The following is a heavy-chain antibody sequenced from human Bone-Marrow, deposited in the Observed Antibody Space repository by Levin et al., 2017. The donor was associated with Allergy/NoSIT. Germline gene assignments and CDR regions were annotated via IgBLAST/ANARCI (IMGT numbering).Heavy chain of an antibody. D-gene: IGHD3-10*01. Sequence: LSLTCAASGFTFSSYAMHWVRQAPGKGLEWVAVISYDGSNKYYADSVKGRFTISRDNSKNTLYLQMNSLRAEDTAVYYCARENYYGSGSYDYWGQGTLVTVSS. CDR2: ISYDGSNK. V-gene: IGHV3-30-3*01. CDR1: GFTFSSYA. CDR3: ARENYYGSGSYDY. J-gene: IGHJ4*02.